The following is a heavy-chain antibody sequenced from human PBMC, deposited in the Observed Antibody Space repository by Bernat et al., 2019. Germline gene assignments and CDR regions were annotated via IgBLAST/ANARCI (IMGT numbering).Heavy chain of an antibody. CDR3: ASRYCSSTSCHYYYYMDV. CDR1: GYTFTGYY. D-gene: IGHD2-2*01. CDR2: INPNSGGT. V-gene: IGHV1-2*04. J-gene: IGHJ6*03. Sequence: QVQLVQSGAEVKKPGASVKVSCKASGYTFTGYYMHWVRQAPGQGLEWMGWINPNSGGTNYAQKFQGWVTMTRETSISTAYMELSRLRSDDTAVYYCASRYCSSTSCHYYYYMDVWGKGTTVTVSS.